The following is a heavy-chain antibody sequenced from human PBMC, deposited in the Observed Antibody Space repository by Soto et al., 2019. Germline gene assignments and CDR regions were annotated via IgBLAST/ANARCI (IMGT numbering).Heavy chain of an antibody. V-gene: IGHV1-69*06. D-gene: IGHD6-6*01. CDR1: GGTFSSYA. CDR3: ARGGDSSSSWCYYYGMDV. J-gene: IGHJ6*02. CDR2: IIPIFGTA. Sequence: QVQLVQSGAEVKKPGSSVKFSCKASGGTFSSYAISWVRQAPGQGLEWMGGIIPIFGTANYAQKFQGRVTITADKSTSTAYMELSSLRSEDTAVYYCARGGDSSSSWCYYYGMDVWGQVTTVTVSS.